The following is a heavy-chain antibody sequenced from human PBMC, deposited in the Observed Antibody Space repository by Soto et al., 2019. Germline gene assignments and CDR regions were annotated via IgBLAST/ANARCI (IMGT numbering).Heavy chain of an antibody. J-gene: IGHJ4*02. CDR1: GYTFTGYD. D-gene: IGHD1-7*01. V-gene: IGHV1-2*02. CDR2: INPNSGCT. CDR3: ARDVRTGNTENSEFDY. Sequence: QVQLVQSGAEVKNPGASVKVSCKASGYTFTGYDMHWVRQAPGQGLEWMGWINPNSGCTNYAQKFQGRVTMTRDTSLRTAYMELSRLRSGDTAVYYCARDVRTGNTENSEFDYWGKGTLVTVSS.